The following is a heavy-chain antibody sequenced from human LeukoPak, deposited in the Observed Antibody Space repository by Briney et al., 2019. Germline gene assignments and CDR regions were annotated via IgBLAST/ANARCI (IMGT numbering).Heavy chain of an antibody. CDR3: ASEGRSGSPQDY. CDR1: GGSFSGYY. V-gene: IGHV4-34*01. J-gene: IGHJ4*02. CDR2: INHSGST. Sequence: SETLSLTCAVYGGSFSGYYWSWIRQPPGKGLEWIGEINHSGSTNYNPSLKSRVTISVDTSKNQFSLKLSSVTAADTAAYYCASEGRSGSPQDYWGQGTLVTVSS. D-gene: IGHD1-26*01.